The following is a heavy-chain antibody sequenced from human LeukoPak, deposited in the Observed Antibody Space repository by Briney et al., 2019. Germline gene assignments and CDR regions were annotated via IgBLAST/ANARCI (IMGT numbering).Heavy chain of an antibody. CDR1: GFTFNDYG. Sequence: PGGSLRLSCAAFGFTFNDYGMSWVRQAPGKGLEWVSGINWNGGRTGYADSMKGRFIISRDNAKNSLYLQVNSLRAEDTALYYCARNFGGGDSSGPYYWGQGTLVTVSS. J-gene: IGHJ4*02. V-gene: IGHV3-20*04. D-gene: IGHD3-22*01. CDR2: INWNGGRT. CDR3: ARNFGGGDSSGPYY.